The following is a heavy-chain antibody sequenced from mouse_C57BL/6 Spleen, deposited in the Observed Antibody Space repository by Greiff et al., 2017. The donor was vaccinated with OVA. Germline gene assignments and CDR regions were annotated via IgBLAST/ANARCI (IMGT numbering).Heavy chain of an antibody. V-gene: IGHV3-6*01. J-gene: IGHJ2*01. Sequence: DVKLVESGPGLVKPSQSLSLTCSVTGYSITSGYYWNWIRQFPGNKLEWMGYISYDGSNNYNPSLKNRISITRDTAKNQFFLKLNSVTTEDTATYYCARGTTVVADYWGQGTTLTVSS. CDR2: ISYDGSN. CDR1: GYSITSGYY. CDR3: ARGTTVVADY. D-gene: IGHD1-1*01.